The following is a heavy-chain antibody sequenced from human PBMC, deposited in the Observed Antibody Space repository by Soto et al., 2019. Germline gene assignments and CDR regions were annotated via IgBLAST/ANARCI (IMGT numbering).Heavy chain of an antibody. J-gene: IGHJ4*02. Sequence: PGESLKISCKGSGYSFTSYWIGWVRQMPGKGLEWMGIIYPGDSDTRYSPSFQGQVTISADKSISTAYLQWSSLKASDTAMYYCAIAYYYDSSGYYSFDYWGQGTLVTVSS. D-gene: IGHD3-22*01. CDR2: IYPGDSDT. CDR3: AIAYYYDSSGYYSFDY. CDR1: GYSFTSYW. V-gene: IGHV5-51*01.